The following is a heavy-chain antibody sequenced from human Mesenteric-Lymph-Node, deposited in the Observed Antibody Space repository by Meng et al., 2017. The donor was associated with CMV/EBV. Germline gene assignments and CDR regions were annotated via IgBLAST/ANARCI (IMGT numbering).Heavy chain of an antibody. D-gene: IGHD3-22*01. CDR2: ISSSGSTI. V-gene: IGHV3-48*03. Sequence: GGSLRLSCAASGFTFSSYEMNWVRQAPGKGLEWVSYISSSGSTIYYADSVKGRFTISGDNAKNSLYLQMNSLRAEDTAVYYCARDYYGYSNYWGQGTLVTVSS. CDR1: GFTFSSYE. J-gene: IGHJ4*02. CDR3: ARDYYGYSNY.